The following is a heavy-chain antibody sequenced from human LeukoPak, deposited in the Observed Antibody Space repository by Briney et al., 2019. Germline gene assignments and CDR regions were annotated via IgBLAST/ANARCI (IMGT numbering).Heavy chain of an antibody. Sequence: SETLSLTCAVYGGSFSGYYWSWIRQPPGKGLEWIGEINHSGSTNYNPSLKSRVTISVDTSKNQFSLKLSSVTAADTAVYYCARYDSSSWYDPFDYWAREPWSPSPQ. CDR1: GGSFSGYY. CDR3: ARYDSSSWYDPFDY. V-gene: IGHV4-34*01. D-gene: IGHD6-13*01. CDR2: INHSGST. J-gene: IGHJ4*02.